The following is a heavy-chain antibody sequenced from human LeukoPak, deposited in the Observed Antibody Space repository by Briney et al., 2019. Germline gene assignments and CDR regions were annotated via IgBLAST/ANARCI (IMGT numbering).Heavy chain of an antibody. CDR1: GFTISSNY. CDR3: ARDPRLRGLDDAFDI. Sequence: LPGGSLRLSCAASGFTISSNYMSWVRRAPGKGLEWVSVIYSGGSTSYADSVRGRFTISRDNSKNTLYLQMNSLRAEDTAVYYCARDPRLRGLDDAFDIWGQGTMVTVSS. D-gene: IGHD2-8*01. J-gene: IGHJ3*02. V-gene: IGHV3-53*01. CDR2: IYSGGST.